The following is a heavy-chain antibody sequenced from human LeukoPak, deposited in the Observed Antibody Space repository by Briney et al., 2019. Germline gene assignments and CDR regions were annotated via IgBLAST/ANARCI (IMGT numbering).Heavy chain of an antibody. J-gene: IGHJ5*02. Sequence: ASVKVSCKASGYTLTGYYMHWVRQAPGQGLEWMGRINPNSGGTNYAQKFQGRVTMTRDTSISTAYMELSRLRSDDTAVYYCARAVNYDFWSGSGNWFDPWGQGTLVTVSS. D-gene: IGHD3-3*01. CDR2: INPNSGGT. CDR3: ARAVNYDFWSGSGNWFDP. CDR1: GYTLTGYY. V-gene: IGHV1-2*06.